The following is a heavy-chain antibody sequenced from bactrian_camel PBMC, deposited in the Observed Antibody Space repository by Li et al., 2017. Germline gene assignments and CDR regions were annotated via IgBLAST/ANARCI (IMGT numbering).Heavy chain of an antibody. CDR3: VRPKDEVSLTSTFGY. D-gene: IGHD7*01. J-gene: IGHJ6*01. Sequence: QVQLVESGGGLVQPGGSLRLSCAASGFTFSSYYMSWVRQAPGKGLEWASSIATDGTNAYYADSVKGRFTISRDNAKNTVYLEMNSLQPEDTAVYYCVRPKDEVSLTSTFGYWGQGTQVTVS. CDR2: IATDGTNA. CDR1: GFTFSSYY. V-gene: IGHV3-2*01.